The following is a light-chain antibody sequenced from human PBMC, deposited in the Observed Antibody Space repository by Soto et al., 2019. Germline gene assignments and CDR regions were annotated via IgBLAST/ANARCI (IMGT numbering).Light chain of an antibody. Sequence: IVLTQSPGTLSLSPGERATLSCRASQSVSSSYLAWYQQKPGQAPRLLIYDASYRATGVPARFSGGGSGTDFTLTISSLDPEDFAVYYCQQRSNWPPDTFGQGTRLEIK. V-gene: IGKV3D-20*02. J-gene: IGKJ5*01. CDR3: QQRSNWPPDT. CDR1: QSVSSSY. CDR2: DAS.